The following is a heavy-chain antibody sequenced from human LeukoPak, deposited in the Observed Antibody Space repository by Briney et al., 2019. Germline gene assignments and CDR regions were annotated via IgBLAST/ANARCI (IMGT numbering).Heavy chain of an antibody. V-gene: IGHV3-23*01. J-gene: IGHJ4*02. CDR3: AKSYSSDLFYGGDYFDY. CDR1: AFSFSSYA. CDR2: ISGSGGST. D-gene: IGHD3-22*01. Sequence: GGSLRLSCAASAFSFSSYAMSWVRQAPGKGLERVSTISGSGGSTYYADSVKGRFTISRDNSKNTLYPQMNSLRAEDTALYYCAKSYSSDLFYGGDYFDYWGQGTLVTVSS.